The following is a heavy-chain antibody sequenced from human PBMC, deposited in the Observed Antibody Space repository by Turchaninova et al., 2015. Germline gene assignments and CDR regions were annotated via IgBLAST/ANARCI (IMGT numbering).Heavy chain of an antibody. D-gene: IGHD5-18*01. V-gene: IGHV4-38-2*02. CDR3: VKHGYSYGPIEY. J-gene: IGHJ4*02. CDR2: FDQSTNP. Sequence: QVHLQESGPGLVKPSETLSLTCTVSGFPISSGYYWGWVRQPPGKGLEWIGKFDQSTNPSPNPPLKGRVTIAVDTSKNQFSLRLSSVTAADASVYYCVKHGYSYGPIEYWGQGTLVTVSS. CDR1: GFPISSGYY.